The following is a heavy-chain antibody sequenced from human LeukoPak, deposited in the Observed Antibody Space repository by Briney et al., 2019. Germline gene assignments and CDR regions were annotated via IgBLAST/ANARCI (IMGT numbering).Heavy chain of an antibody. CDR3: ARTLTVVGATGDY. CDR2: INPNSGGT. CDR1: GYTFTGYY. Sequence: ASVTVSFKASGYTFTGYYMHWVRQAPGQGLEWMGWINPNSGGTNYAQKFQGRVTMTRDTSISTAYMELSRLRSDDTAVYYCARTLTVVGATGDYWGQGTLVTVSS. V-gene: IGHV1-2*02. J-gene: IGHJ4*02. D-gene: IGHD1-26*01.